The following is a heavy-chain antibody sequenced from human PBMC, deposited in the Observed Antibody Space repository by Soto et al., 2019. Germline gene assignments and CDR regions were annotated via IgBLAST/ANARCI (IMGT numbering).Heavy chain of an antibody. J-gene: IGHJ4*02. D-gene: IGHD3-3*01. CDR2: IYSGTNT. CDR3: ANSFPLFS. V-gene: IGHV3-66*01. CDR1: GFIVSTNY. Sequence: EVQLVESGGGLVQPGGSLRLSCAASGFIVSTNYMIWVRQAPGKGLEWVSVIYSGTNTYYADSVKGRFTISRDKSKNTLYLQMNALRPEDTAVYYCANSFPLFSWGQGTLVTVSS.